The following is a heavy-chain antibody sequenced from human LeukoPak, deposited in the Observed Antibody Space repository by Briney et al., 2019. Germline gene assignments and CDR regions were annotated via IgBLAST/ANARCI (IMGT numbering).Heavy chain of an antibody. D-gene: IGHD3-22*01. Sequence: SETLSLTCTVSGGSISSGGYYWSWIRQRPGKGLEWIGYIYYSGSTYYNPSLKSRVTISVDTSKNQFSLKLSSVTAADTAVYYCARTTGLHYYDSSLFDYWGQGTLVTVSS. CDR1: GGSISSGGYY. CDR2: IYYSGST. V-gene: IGHV4-31*03. CDR3: ARTTGLHYYDSSLFDY. J-gene: IGHJ4*02.